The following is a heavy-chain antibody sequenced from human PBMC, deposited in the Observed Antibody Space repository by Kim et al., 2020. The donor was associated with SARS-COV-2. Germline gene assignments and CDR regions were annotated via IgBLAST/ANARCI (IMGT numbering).Heavy chain of an antibody. Sequence: SVKVSCKASEGTFSSYAISWMRQAPGQGLEWMGGIIPIFGTANYAQKFQGRVTITADESTSTAYMELSSLRSDDTAVYYCARGGLCSSTSCYSNDAFDIWGKGKMVTVSS. CDR1: EGTFSSYA. V-gene: IGHV1-69*13. CDR3: ARGGLCSSTSCYSNDAFDI. J-gene: IGHJ3*02. D-gene: IGHD2-2*01. CDR2: IIPIFGTA.